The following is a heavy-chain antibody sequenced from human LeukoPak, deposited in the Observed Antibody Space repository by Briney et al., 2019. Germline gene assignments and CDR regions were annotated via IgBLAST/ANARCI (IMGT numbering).Heavy chain of an antibody. CDR3: ASDPTTPYFDY. CDR1: GFSFSRFG. J-gene: IGHJ4*02. V-gene: IGHV3-30*02. CDR2: IHYDGSLK. D-gene: IGHD5-12*01. Sequence: PGGSLRLSCAASGFSFSRFGMHWVRQGPGRGLEWVAFIHYDGSLKFYADSVKGRFTISRDNSKNTLYLQMNSLRAEDTAVYYCASDPTTPYFDYWGQGTLVTVSS.